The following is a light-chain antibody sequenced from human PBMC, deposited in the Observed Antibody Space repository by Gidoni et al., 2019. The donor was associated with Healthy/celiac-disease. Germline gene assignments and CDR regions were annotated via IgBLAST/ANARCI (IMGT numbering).Light chain of an antibody. V-gene: IGKV1-5*01. CDR1: QSFSSW. J-gene: IGKJ3*01. CDR2: DAS. CDR3: QQYNSWPFT. Sequence: DIQMTQSPSTLSASVGDRVTITCRASQSFSSWLAWYQQKPGKAPKLLIYDASSLESGVPSRFSGSGSGTEFTLTISSLQPDDFATYYCQQYNSWPFTFGPGTKVDIK.